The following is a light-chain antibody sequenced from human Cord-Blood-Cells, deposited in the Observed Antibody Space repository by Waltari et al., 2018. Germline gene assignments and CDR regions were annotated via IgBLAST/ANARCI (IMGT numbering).Light chain of an antibody. Sequence: QSALTQPASVSGSPGQSITISCTGTSSDVGGYNYVSWYQQHPGKAPKLMIYDVSNRPSGVSNRFSGSKSRNTASLTISGLQAEDDADYYCSSYTSSGISYVFGTGTKVTVL. V-gene: IGLV2-14*01. CDR1: SSDVGGYNY. CDR2: DVS. J-gene: IGLJ1*01. CDR3: SSYTSSGISYV.